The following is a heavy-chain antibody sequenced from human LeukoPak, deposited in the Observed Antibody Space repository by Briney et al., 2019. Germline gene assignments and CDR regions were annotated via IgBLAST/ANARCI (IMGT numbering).Heavy chain of an antibody. CDR3: VRALGATYFDY. V-gene: IGHV4-4*07. Sequence: PSETLSLTCTVSGGSISSYSWSWIGQPAGKGLEWIGRISTSGTTNYNPSLKSRVTMSADTFKNQLSLKLNSVTAAHTAVYECVRALGATYFDYWGQGTLVTVSS. CDR1: GGSISSYS. D-gene: IGHD1-26*01. J-gene: IGHJ4*02. CDR2: ISTSGTT.